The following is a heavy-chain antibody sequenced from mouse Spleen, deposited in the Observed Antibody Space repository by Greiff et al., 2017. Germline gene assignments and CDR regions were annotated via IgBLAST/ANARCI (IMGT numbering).Heavy chain of an antibody. D-gene: IGHD3-2*01. V-gene: IGHV1-74*01. CDR3: AMGQLGLREENGAMDY. CDR2: IHPSDSDT. Sequence: VKLLESGAELVKPGASVKVSCKASGYTFTSYWMHWVKQRPGQGLEWIGRIHPSDSDTNYNQKFKGKATLTVDKSSSTAYMQLSSLTSEDSAVYYCAMGQLGLREENGAMDYWGQGTSVTVSS. CDR1: GYTFTSYW. J-gene: IGHJ4*01.